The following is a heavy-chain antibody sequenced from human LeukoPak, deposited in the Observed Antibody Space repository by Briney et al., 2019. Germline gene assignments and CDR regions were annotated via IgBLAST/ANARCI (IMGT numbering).Heavy chain of an antibody. CDR2: IHQDAGEK. CDR3: ASSKDHYCRY. CDR1: GFSFSDSW. J-gene: IGHJ4*02. Sequence: GGSLRLSCAASGFSFSDSWMTWVRQTPGKGLQWVASIHQDAGEKQYLDSVRGRFTISRDNARNSLYLQMNSLRVKDTAVYYCASSKDHYCRYWGQGTPVTVSS. V-gene: IGHV3-7*05.